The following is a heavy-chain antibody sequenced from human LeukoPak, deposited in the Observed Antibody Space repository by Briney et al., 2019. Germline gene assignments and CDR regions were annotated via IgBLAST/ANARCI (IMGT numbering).Heavy chain of an antibody. D-gene: IGHD3-22*01. CDR2: ISAYNGNT. J-gene: IGHJ4*02. V-gene: IGHV1-18*01. CDR1: GYTFTSYG. Sequence: GASVKVSCKASGYTFTSYGISWVRQAPGQGLEWMGWISAYNGNTNYAQKLQGRVTMTTDTSTSTAYMELRSLRSEDTAVYYCARDTWDSQDLYDSSGRPFDYWGQGTLVTVSS. CDR3: ARDTWDSQDLYDSSGRPFDY.